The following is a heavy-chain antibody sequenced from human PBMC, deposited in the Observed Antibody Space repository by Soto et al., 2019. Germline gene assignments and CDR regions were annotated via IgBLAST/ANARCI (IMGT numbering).Heavy chain of an antibody. V-gene: IGHV3-23*01. D-gene: IGHD3-16*01. CDR2: IFGSGAPT. J-gene: IGHJ3*01. CDR1: GFTFSHYA. Sequence: EVQLLESGGGLVQPGGSLRLSCAASGFTFSHYAMSWVRQAPGKGLQWVSTIFGSGAPTHYADSVKGRFGISRDNSNNMLFLEMNSRKDEDAAVYYCTREASSWGCAFYLWGQGTRVAVSS. CDR3: TREASSWGCAFYL.